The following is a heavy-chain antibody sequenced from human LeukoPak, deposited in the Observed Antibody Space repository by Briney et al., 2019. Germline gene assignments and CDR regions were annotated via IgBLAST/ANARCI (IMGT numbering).Heavy chain of an antibody. CDR3: ARGLQLRYFDSRHGTWFDP. Sequence: ASVKVSCKASGGTFSSYAISWVRQAPGQGLEWMGGIIPIFGTANYAQKFQGRVTITADKSTSTAYMELSSLRSEDTAVYYCARGLQLRYFDSRHGTWFDPWGQGTLVTVSS. V-gene: IGHV1-69*06. CDR1: GGTFSSYA. D-gene: IGHD3-9*01. J-gene: IGHJ5*02. CDR2: IIPIFGTA.